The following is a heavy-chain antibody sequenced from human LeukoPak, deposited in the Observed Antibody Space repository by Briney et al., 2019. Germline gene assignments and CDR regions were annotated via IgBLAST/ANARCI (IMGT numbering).Heavy chain of an antibody. CDR3: ARDSRPVAGDDY. CDR1: VYTFTSYG. Sequence: GASVTVSCKASVYTFTSYGIIWVRQAPGQGRGWMGWISAYNGNTNYAQKLQGRVTMTTDTSTSTAYMELRSLRSDDTAVYYCARDSRPVAGDDYWGQGTLVTVSS. CDR2: ISAYNGNT. J-gene: IGHJ4*02. V-gene: IGHV1-18*01. D-gene: IGHD6-19*01.